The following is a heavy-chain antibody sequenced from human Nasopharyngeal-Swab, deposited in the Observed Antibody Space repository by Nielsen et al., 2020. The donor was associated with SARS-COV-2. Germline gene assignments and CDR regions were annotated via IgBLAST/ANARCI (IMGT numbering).Heavy chain of an antibody. D-gene: IGHD3-3*01. J-gene: IGHJ5*02. Sequence: GESLKISCPASGFTFGDYAMSWVRQAPGKGLEWVGFIRSKAYGGTTEYAASVKGRFTISRDDSKSIAYLQMNSLKTEDTAVYYCTRDDFWSGYFWAWGQGTLVTVSS. V-gene: IGHV3-49*04. CDR3: TRDDFWSGYFWA. CDR2: IRSKAYGGTT. CDR1: GFTFGDYA.